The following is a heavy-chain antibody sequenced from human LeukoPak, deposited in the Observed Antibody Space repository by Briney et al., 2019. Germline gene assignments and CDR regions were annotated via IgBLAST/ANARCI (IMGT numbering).Heavy chain of an antibody. CDR3: AIIHPYTSGWYGYFDY. J-gene: IGHJ4*02. Sequence: GGSLRLSCAASGFTFSNAWMIWVRQAPGKGLEWVGRIKSKTDRGTTDYAAPVKGRFNISRDDSKNTLYLQMNSLKTEDTAVYYCAIIHPYTSGWYGYFDYWGQGTLVTVSS. D-gene: IGHD6-19*01. CDR2: IKSKTDRGTT. V-gene: IGHV3-15*01. CDR1: GFTFSNAW.